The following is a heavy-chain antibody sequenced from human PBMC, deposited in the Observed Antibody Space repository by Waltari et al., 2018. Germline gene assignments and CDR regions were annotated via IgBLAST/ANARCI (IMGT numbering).Heavy chain of an antibody. V-gene: IGHV4-61*09. D-gene: IGHD3-16*01. CDR2: IYTSGST. CDR3: ARGGGANYFDY. J-gene: IGHJ4*02. Sequence: QVQLQESGPGLVKPSQTLSLTCTVSGGSISSGSYYWSWIRQPAGKGLEWIGYIYTSGSTNYNPSLKSRVTISVDTSKNQFSLKLSSVTAADTAVYYCARGGGANYFDYWGQGTLVTVSS. CDR1: GGSISSGSYY.